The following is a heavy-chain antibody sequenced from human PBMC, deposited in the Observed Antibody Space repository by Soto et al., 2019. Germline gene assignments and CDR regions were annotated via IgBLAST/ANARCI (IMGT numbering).Heavy chain of an antibody. J-gene: IGHJ4*02. CDR2: IRSKAYGGTT. D-gene: IGHD3-22*01. CDR3: TRDSEGGYYDSSGYFSPDY. V-gene: IGHV3-49*03. Sequence: GGSLRLSCTASGFTFGDYAMSWFRQAPGKGLEWVGFIRSKAYGGTTEYAASVKGRFTISRDDSKSIAYLQMNSLKTEDTAVYYCTRDSEGGYYDSSGYFSPDYWGQGTLVTVSS. CDR1: GFTFGDYA.